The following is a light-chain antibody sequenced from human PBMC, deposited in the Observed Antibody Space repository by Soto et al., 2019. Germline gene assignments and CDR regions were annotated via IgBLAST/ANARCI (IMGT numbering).Light chain of an antibody. CDR2: WNN. CDR3: TGWDDSLRAVV. Sequence: QSVLTQPPSASGTPGQRVTISCSGSSSNIGSNDVHWYQQFPGTAPKLLIYWNNHRPSGVPDRFTGSKSGTSASLAISGLRSEDEADYYCTGWDDSLRAVVFGGGTKLTVL. V-gene: IGLV1-47*01. CDR1: SSNIGSND. J-gene: IGLJ2*01.